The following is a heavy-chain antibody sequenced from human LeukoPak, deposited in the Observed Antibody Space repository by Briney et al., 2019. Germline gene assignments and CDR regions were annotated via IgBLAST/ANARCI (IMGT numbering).Heavy chain of an antibody. CDR1: GFTFSSYA. CDR2: ISGSGGST. V-gene: IGHV3-23*01. CDR3: LITTSRVLAY. J-gene: IGHJ4*02. Sequence: GGSLRLSCAASGFTFSSYAMSWVRQAPGKGLEWVSAISGSGGSTYYAGSVKGRFTISRDNSKNTLYLQMNSLRAEDTAVYYCLITTSRVLAYWGQGTLVTVSS. D-gene: IGHD1-14*01.